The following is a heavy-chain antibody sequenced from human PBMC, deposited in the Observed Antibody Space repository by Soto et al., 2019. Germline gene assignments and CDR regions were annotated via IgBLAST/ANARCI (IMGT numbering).Heavy chain of an antibody. CDR2: INHSGSA. D-gene: IGHD2-2*01. Sequence: SETLSLTCTVSGGSISSYYWTWIRQTPGKGLQWIGQINHSGSANYNPALKSRVTISVHTSKNQFSLKLSSVTAAFTSVYYCPSVPDRWGQGPLVSVSS. CDR3: PSVPDR. CDR1: GGSISSYY. J-gene: IGHJ5*02. V-gene: IGHV4-34*01.